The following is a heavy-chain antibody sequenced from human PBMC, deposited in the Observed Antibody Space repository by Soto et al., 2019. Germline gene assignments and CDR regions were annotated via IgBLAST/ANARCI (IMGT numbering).Heavy chain of an antibody. CDR3: ARETPSFDS. Sequence: ESGGGLVQPGGSLRLSCAASGFTFSDYPMNWVRQAPGKGLEWVSSIRTISSAIYFADSVRGRFTISRDNARNSLYLQMTSLRDEDTAVYYCARETPSFDSWGQGTLVTVSS. CDR2: IRTISSAI. CDR1: GFTFSDYP. D-gene: IGHD2-15*01. J-gene: IGHJ4*02. V-gene: IGHV3-48*02.